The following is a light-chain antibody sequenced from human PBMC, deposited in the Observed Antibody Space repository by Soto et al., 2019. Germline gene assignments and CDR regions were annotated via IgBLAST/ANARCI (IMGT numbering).Light chain of an antibody. J-gene: IGLJ1*01. V-gene: IGLV2-14*01. Sequence: QSALTQPASVSGSPGQSITISCTGTSSDVGGYNYVSWYQQHPGKAPKLMIYEVSNRPSGVSNRFSGSKSGNTASLTISGLQAEDEAHYYSSSYTSSSPHVFGTGTKLTVL. CDR1: SSDVGGYNY. CDR3: SSYTSSSPHV. CDR2: EVS.